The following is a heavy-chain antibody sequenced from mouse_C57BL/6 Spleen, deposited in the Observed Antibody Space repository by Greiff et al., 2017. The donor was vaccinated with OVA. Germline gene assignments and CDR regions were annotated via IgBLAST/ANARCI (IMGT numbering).Heavy chain of an antibody. CDR3: TRLGPWDRYFDV. D-gene: IGHD4-1*01. Sequence: VQLQESGAELVRPGASVTLSCKASGYTFTDYEMHWVKQTPVHGLEWIGAIDPETGGTAYNQKFKGKAILTADKSSSTAYMELRSLTSEDSAVYYCTRLGPWDRYFDVWGTGTTVTVSS. CDR2: IDPETGGT. V-gene: IGHV1-15*01. J-gene: IGHJ1*03. CDR1: GYTFTDYE.